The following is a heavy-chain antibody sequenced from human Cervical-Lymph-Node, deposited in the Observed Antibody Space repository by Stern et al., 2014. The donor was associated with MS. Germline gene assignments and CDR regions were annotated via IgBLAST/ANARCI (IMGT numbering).Heavy chain of an antibody. J-gene: IGHJ3*02. CDR3: ARRETYYYDSSGYYYVWAFDI. CDR2: INHSGST. Sequence: QVQLQQWGAGLLKPSETLSLTCAVYGGSFSGYYWSWIRQPPGKGLEWIGEINHSGSTNYNPSLKSRVTISVDTSKNQFSLKLSSVTAADTAVYYCARRETYYYDSSGYYYVWAFDIWGQGTMVTVSS. V-gene: IGHV4-34*01. CDR1: GGSFSGYY. D-gene: IGHD3-22*01.